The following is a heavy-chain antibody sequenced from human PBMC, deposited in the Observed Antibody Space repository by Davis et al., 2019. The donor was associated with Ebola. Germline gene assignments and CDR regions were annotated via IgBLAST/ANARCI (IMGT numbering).Heavy chain of an antibody. CDR1: GGSFSGYY. CDR2: IYYSGST. Sequence: MPSETLSLTCAVYGGSFSGYYWSWIRQPPGKGLEWIGYIYYSGSTNYNPSLKSRVTISVDTSKNQFSLKLSSVTAADTAVYYCARGPYSSGWSEFDYWGQGTLVTVSS. D-gene: IGHD6-19*01. V-gene: IGHV4-59*01. J-gene: IGHJ4*02. CDR3: ARGPYSSGWSEFDY.